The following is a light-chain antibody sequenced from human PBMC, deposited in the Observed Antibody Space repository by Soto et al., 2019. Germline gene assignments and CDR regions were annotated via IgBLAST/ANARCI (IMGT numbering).Light chain of an antibody. J-gene: IGKJ3*01. CDR2: GAS. Sequence: EIVLTQSPGTLSLSPWERAALSCRASQSVSSSYLAWYQQKPGQAPRLLIYGASSRATGIPDRFGGSGSGTDFTLTISRLEPEDFAVYYCQQYGSSPPVTFGPGTKVDIK. CDR1: QSVSSSY. V-gene: IGKV3-20*01. CDR3: QQYGSSPPVT.